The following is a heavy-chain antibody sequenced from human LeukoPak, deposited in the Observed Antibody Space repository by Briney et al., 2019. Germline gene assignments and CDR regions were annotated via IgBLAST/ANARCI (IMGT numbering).Heavy chain of an antibody. CDR3: AGLPGFGGFDY. V-gene: IGHV4-30-4*01. J-gene: IGHJ4*02. CDR1: GGSISSGDYY. CDR2: IYYSGST. Sequence: SETLSLTCTVSGGSISSGDYYWTWLRQPPGKGLEWIGYIYYSGSTYYNPSLKSRVTISVDTSKDQFSLKLSSVTAADTAVYYCAGLPGFGGFDYWGQGTLVTVSS. D-gene: IGHD3-10*01.